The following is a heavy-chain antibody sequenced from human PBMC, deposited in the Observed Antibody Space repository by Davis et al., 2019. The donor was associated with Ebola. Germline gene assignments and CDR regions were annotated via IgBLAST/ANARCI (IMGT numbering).Heavy chain of an antibody. CDR1: GFTFSSYS. V-gene: IGHV3-21*01. Sequence: GESLKISCAASGFTFSSYSMNWVRQAPGKGLEWVSSISSSSSYIYYADSVKGRFTISRDNAKNSLYLQMNSLRAEDTAVYYCARDSYKGYCISTSCPRHGMDVWGQGTTVTVSS. CDR3: ARDSYKGYCISTSCPRHGMDV. J-gene: IGHJ6*02. CDR2: ISSSSSYI. D-gene: IGHD2-2*01.